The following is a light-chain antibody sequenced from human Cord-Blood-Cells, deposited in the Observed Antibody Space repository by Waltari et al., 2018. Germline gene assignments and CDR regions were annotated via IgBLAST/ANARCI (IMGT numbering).Light chain of an antibody. Sequence: DIQMTQSPSSLSASVGARVTITCRASQSISSYLNWYQQKPGKAPKLLIYAASSLQSGVPSRFSGSGSGTDFTLTISSLQPEDFATYYCQQSYSTPLTFGGGTEVEIK. CDR3: QQSYSTPLT. J-gene: IGKJ4*01. CDR1: QSISSY. V-gene: IGKV1-39*01. CDR2: AAS.